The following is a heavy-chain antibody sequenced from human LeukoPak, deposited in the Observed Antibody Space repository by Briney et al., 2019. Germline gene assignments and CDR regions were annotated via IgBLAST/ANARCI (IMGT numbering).Heavy chain of an antibody. D-gene: IGHD1-7*01. V-gene: IGHV3-30*03. CDR3: ARDLETITGTIGYYYGLDV. CDR2: ISYDEGKE. CDR1: GFTFTNHG. Sequence: PGGSLRLSCAASGFTFTNHGLHWARQAPGKGLEWVAVISYDEGKEYYADSVKGRFTISRDNSKNTMFLQMNSLRAEDTAVYYCARDLETITGTIGYYYGLDVWGQGTTVTVSS. J-gene: IGHJ6*01.